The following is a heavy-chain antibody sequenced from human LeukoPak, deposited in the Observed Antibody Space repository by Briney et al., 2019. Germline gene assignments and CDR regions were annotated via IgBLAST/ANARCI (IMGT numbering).Heavy chain of an antibody. J-gene: IGHJ4*02. V-gene: IGHV3-33*01. Sequence: GRSLRLSCAASGFIFSNDAMHWVRQAPGKGLEWVAFIWFDGSNKHYADSVKGRFTISRDNSEDTLYQQMNSLRAEDTAVYYCVRDPSGSGFAFDSWGQGALVTVSS. CDR3: VRDPSGSGFAFDS. D-gene: IGHD1-1*01. CDR1: GFIFSNDA. CDR2: IWFDGSNK.